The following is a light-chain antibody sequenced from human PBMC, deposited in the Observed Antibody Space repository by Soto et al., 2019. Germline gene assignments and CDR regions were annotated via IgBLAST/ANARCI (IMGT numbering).Light chain of an antibody. Sequence: AIQMTQSPSSLSASVGDRVTITCRASQGIRNDLGWYQQKPGKAPNLLIYSASRLQSGVPSRFIGSGSGTDFTLTISSLQPEDFATYYCRQDYNYPWTFGQGTKVEIK. V-gene: IGKV1-6*01. J-gene: IGKJ1*01. CDR2: SAS. CDR3: RQDYNYPWT. CDR1: QGIRND.